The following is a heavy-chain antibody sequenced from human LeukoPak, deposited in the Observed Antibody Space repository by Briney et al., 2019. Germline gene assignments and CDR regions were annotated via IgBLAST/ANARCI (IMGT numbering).Heavy chain of an antibody. J-gene: IGHJ6*03. V-gene: IGHV4-59*12. Sequence: PGGPLRLSCAASGFTFSSYNMNWVRQAPGKGLEWIGNIYSSGSTFYHPSLKSRVTISVDTSNNQFSLKLRSVTAADTGVYYCARETSQVSTYYYYYYTDVWGKGITVTVPS. D-gene: IGHD2-2*01. CDR1: GFTFSSYN. CDR2: IYSSGST. CDR3: ARETSQVSTYYYYYYTDV.